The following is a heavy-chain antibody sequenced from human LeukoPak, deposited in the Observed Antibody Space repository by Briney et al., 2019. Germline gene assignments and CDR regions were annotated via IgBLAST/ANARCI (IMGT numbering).Heavy chain of an antibody. J-gene: IGHJ4*02. D-gene: IGHD6-13*01. V-gene: IGHV3-23*01. CDR2: ISGSGGST. CDR1: EFTFSSYA. Sequence: GGSLRLSCAASEFTFSSYAMSWVRQAPGKGLEWVSAISGSGGSTYYADSVKGRFTISRDNSKNTLYLQMNSLRAEDTAVYYCARVAAAGTQRGLGVDYWGQGTLVTVSS. CDR3: ARVAAAGTQRGLGVDY.